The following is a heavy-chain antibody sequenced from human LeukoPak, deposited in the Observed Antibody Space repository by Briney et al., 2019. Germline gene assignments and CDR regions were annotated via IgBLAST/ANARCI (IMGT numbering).Heavy chain of an antibody. V-gene: IGHV4-34*01. CDR1: GGSFSGYY. D-gene: IGHD2-15*01. CDR3: ARGLDLIAVVVAATGGFDP. Sequence: SETLSLTCAVYGGSFSGYYWSWIRQPPGKGLEWIREINHSGSTNYNPSLKSRVTISVDTSKNQFSLKLSSVTAADTAVYYCARGLDLIAVVVAATGGFDPWGQGTLVTVSS. CDR2: INHSGST. J-gene: IGHJ5*02.